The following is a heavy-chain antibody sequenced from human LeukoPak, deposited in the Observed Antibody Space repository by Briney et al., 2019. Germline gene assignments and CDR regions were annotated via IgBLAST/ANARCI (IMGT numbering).Heavy chain of an antibody. CDR3: ARGGGAAAGNWFDP. CDR1: GGSISSGGYY. J-gene: IGHJ5*02. V-gene: IGHV4-31*03. CDR2: TYYSGST. Sequence: SETLSLTCTVSGGSISSGGYYWSWIRQHPGKGLEWIGYTYYSGSTYYNPSLKSRVTISVDTSKNQFSLNLSSVTAADTAVYYCARGGGAAAGNWFDPWGQGTLVTVSS. D-gene: IGHD6-13*01.